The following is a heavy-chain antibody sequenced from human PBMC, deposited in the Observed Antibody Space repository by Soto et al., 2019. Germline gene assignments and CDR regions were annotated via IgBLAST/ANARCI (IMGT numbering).Heavy chain of an antibody. D-gene: IGHD6-13*01. V-gene: IGHV3-23*01. J-gene: IGHJ4*02. CDR2: ISGSGGST. CDR1: GFTFSSYA. CDR3: AKDGAVLYSSSWYWDY. Sequence: EVQLLESGGGLVQPGGSLRLSCAASGFTFSSYAMSWVRQAPGKGLEWVSAISGSGGSTYYADSVKGRFTISRDNSKNTLYLQMNSLRAEDTAVYYCAKDGAVLYSSSWYWDYWGQGTLVTVSS.